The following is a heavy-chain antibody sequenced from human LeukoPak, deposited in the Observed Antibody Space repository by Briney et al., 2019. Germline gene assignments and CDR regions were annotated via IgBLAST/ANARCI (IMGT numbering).Heavy chain of an antibody. J-gene: IGHJ4*02. CDR2: ISYDGSNK. Sequence: GGSLRLSCAASGFTFSSYVMHWVRQAPGKGLEWVAVISYDGSNKFYADSVKGRFTISRDNSKSTLYLQMNSLRAEDTAVYYCARDWTLNYWGQGTLVTVSS. CDR3: ARDWTLNY. V-gene: IGHV3-30*03. CDR1: GFTFSSYV. D-gene: IGHD3/OR15-3a*01.